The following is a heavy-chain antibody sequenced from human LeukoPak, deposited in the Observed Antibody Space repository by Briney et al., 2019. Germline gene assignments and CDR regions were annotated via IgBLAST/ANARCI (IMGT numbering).Heavy chain of an antibody. CDR1: GGSISSSSYY. J-gene: IGHJ4*02. D-gene: IGHD3-10*01. V-gene: IGHV4-39*07. CDR2: IYYSGST. CDR3: AGSYYYGSGSYYPPFDY. Sequence: SETLSLTCTVSGGSISSSSYYWGWIRQPPGKGLEWIGSIYYSGSTYYNPSLKSRVTISVDTSKNQFSLKLSSVTAADTAVYYCAGSYYYGSGSYYPPFDYWGQGTLVTVSS.